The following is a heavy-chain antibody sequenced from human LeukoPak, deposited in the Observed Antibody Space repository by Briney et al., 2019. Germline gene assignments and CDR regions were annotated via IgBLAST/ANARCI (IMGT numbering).Heavy chain of an antibody. CDR1: GYTFTGYY. V-gene: IGHV1-2*02. CDR2: INPNSGGT. CDR3: ARVGYSYGYYYYYYMDV. Sequence: ASVKVSCKASGYTFTGYYMHWVRQAPGQGPEWMGWINPNSGGTNYAQKFQGRVTMTRDTSISTAYMELSRLRSDDTAVYYCARVGYSYGYYYYYYMDVWGKGTTVTVSS. J-gene: IGHJ6*03. D-gene: IGHD5-18*01.